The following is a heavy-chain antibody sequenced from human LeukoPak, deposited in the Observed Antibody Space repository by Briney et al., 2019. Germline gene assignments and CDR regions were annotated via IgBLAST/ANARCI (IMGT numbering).Heavy chain of an antibody. CDR3: ARVSGATVTTWLDYFDY. D-gene: IGHD4-17*01. CDR1: GFTFSSYW. Sequence: GGSLRLSCAASGFTFSSYWMSWVRQAPGKGLEWVSSISSSSYIYYADSVKGRFTISRDNAKNSLYLQMNSLRAEDTAVYYCARVSGATVTTWLDYFDYWGQGTLVTVSS. CDR2: ISSSSYI. V-gene: IGHV3-21*01. J-gene: IGHJ4*02.